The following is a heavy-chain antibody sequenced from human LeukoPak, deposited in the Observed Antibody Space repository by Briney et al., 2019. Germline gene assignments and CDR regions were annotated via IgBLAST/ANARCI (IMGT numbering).Heavy chain of an antibody. Sequence: ASVKVSCKASGGTFSSYAISWVRQAPGQGLEWMGGIIPIFGTANYAQKFQGRVTITADESTSTAYMELSSLRSEDTAVYYCARSPISGSGWHWFDYWGQGTLVTVSS. J-gene: IGHJ4*02. D-gene: IGHD6-19*01. CDR2: IIPIFGTA. CDR3: ARSPISGSGWHWFDY. CDR1: GGTFSSYA. V-gene: IGHV1-69*13.